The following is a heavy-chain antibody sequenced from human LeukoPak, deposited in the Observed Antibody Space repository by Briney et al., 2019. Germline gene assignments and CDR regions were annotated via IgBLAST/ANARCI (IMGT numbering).Heavy chain of an antibody. Sequence: GSLRLSCAASGFTFSNAWMSWVRQAPGKGLEWIGEINHSGSTNYNPSLKSRVTISVDTSKNQFSLKLSSVTAADTAVYYCARELGGNIVVVPAATGSFDYWGQGTLVTVSS. CDR2: INHSGST. CDR3: ARELGGNIVVVPAATGSFDY. V-gene: IGHV4-34*01. D-gene: IGHD2-2*01. J-gene: IGHJ4*02. CDR1: GFTFSNAW.